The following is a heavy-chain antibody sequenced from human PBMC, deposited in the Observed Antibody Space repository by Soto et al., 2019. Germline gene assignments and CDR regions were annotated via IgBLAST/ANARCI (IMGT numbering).Heavy chain of an antibody. D-gene: IGHD5-12*01. CDR1: GFTFSSYA. CDR3: ARGSSPGGGYERIDY. Sequence: EVQLLESGGGLVQPGGSLRLSCAVSGFTFSSYAMSWVRQAPGKGLEWVSGIIGSGGSTYYADSVRGRFTISRDNSKNTLYLQTNSLRADDTAVYFCARGSSPGGGYERIDYWGQGTLVTVSS. J-gene: IGHJ4*02. V-gene: IGHV3-23*01. CDR2: IIGSGGST.